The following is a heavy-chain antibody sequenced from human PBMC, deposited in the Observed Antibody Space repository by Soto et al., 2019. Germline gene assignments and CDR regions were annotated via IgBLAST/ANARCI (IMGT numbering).Heavy chain of an antibody. CDR2: IYHSGST. V-gene: IGHV4-30-2*01. J-gene: IGHJ5*02. CDR3: ARVPGP. Sequence: PSETQCLTCTVSGGSISGYYCSWIRQPPGKGLERIGYIYHSGSTYYNPSLKSRVTISVDRSKNQFSLKLSSVTAADTAVYYCARVPGPWGQGTLVTVSS. CDR1: GGSISGYY.